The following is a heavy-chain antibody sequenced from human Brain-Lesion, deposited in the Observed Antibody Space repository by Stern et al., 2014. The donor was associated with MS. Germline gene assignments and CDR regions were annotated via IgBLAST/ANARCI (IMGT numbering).Heavy chain of an antibody. D-gene: IGHD3-22*01. CDR2: INPKSGGT. CDR3: ATYYYDSTGYNDF. V-gene: IGHV1-2*04. CDR1: GYTFTGYY. J-gene: IGHJ4*02. Sequence: VQLVESGAEVKKPGASVKVSCKASGYTFTGYYMPWVRQAPGKGLEWMGWINPKSGGTNDAQKFQGWVTMTRDTSINTAYMELSRLRSDDTAVYYCATYYYDSTGYNDFWGQGTLVTVSS.